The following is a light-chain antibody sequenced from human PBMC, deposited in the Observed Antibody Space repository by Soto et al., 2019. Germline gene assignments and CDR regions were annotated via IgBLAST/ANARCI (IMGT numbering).Light chain of an antibody. CDR3: QQYNSYSPWT. Sequence: MPLTHSPSTLSASLGYRFTITFRASQSISSWLAWYQQKPGKAPKLLIYDASSLESGVPSRFSGSGSGTEFTLTISSLQPDDFATYYCQQYNSYSPWTFGQGTKVDIK. J-gene: IGKJ1*01. CDR1: QSISSW. CDR2: DAS. V-gene: IGKV1-5*01.